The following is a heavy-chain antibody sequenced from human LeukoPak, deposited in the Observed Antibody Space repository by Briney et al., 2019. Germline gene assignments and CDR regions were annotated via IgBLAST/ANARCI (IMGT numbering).Heavy chain of an antibody. CDR3: ARALRSYYYDSSGYYLPDY. J-gene: IGHJ4*02. CDR1: GGSISSGGYS. Sequence: SQTLSLTCAVSGGSISSGGYSWSWIRQPPGKGLEWIGYIYHSGSTYYNPSLKSRVTISVDRSKNQFSLKLSSVTAADTAVYYCARALRSYYYDSSGYYLPDYWGQGTLVTVSS. D-gene: IGHD3-22*01. CDR2: IYHSGST. V-gene: IGHV4-30-2*01.